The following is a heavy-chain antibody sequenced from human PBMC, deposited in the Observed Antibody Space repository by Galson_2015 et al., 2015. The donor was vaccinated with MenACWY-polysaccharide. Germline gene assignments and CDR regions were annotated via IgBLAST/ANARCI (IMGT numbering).Heavy chain of an antibody. V-gene: IGHV3-7*01. Sequence: SLRLSCAASGFTFSNFWMSWVRQAPGKELEWVASIKQDGSEKYLVDSVKGRFTISRDNAENSLFLQMNSLRAEDTAVYYCARDSFSDHYDSNGYYLYYYYGMDVWGQGTTVTVS. J-gene: IGHJ6*02. CDR3: ARDSFSDHYDSNGYYLYYYYGMDV. CDR2: IKQDGSEK. D-gene: IGHD3-22*01. CDR1: GFTFSNFW.